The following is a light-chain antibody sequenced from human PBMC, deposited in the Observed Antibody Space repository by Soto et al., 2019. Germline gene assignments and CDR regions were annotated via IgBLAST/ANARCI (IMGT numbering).Light chain of an antibody. CDR2: AAS. CDR3: QQAYSFSPT. J-gene: IGKJ1*01. Sequence: DIQMTQSPSSVSASVGDRVTITCRASQFISIWLAWYQQKPGKAPNLLIYAASDLQSGVPSRFSGSGSGTDFTLTISSLQPEDFATYYCQQAYSFSPTFGHGTKVEIK. V-gene: IGKV1-12*01. CDR1: QFISIW.